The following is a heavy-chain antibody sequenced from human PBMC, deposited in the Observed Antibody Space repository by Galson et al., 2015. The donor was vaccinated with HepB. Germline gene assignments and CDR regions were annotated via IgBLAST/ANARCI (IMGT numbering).Heavy chain of an antibody. CDR2: ISAYNGNT. CDR3: ARGFEYSSGWYQSIGTSLFY. CDR1: GYTFTSYG. J-gene: IGHJ4*02. D-gene: IGHD6-19*01. Sequence: SVKVSCKASGYTFTSYGISWVRQAPGQGLEWMGWISAYNGNTNYAQKLQGRVTMTTDTSTSTAYMELGSLRSDDTAVYYCARGFEYSSGWYQSIGTSLFYWGQGTLVTVSS. V-gene: IGHV1-18*01.